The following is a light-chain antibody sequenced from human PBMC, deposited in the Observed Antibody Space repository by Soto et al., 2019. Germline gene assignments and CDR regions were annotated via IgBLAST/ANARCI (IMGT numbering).Light chain of an antibody. J-gene: IGKJ1*01. V-gene: IGKV2-28*01. CDR1: QSLLHSNGYNY. CDR3: MQALQTQWT. CDR2: LGS. Sequence: DIVMTQSPLSLPVTPGEPASISCRSSQSLLHSNGYNYLDWYLQRPGQSPRLLIYLGSNRASGVPDRFSGSASGTDFTLKISRVEAEDVGVYYCMQALQTQWTFGQGTKVEIK.